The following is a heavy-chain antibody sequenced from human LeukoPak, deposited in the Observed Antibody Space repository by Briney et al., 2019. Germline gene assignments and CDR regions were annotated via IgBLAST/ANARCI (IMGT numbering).Heavy chain of an antibody. D-gene: IGHD6-19*01. Sequence: SGGSLRLSCAASGFTFSSYAMHRVRQAPGKGLEWVAVISYDGSNKYYADSVKGRFTISRDNSKNTLYLQMNSLRAEDTAVYYCARGGIAVTGSTRGQFDYWGQGTLVTVSS. CDR1: GFTFSSYA. CDR3: ARGGIAVTGSTRGQFDY. J-gene: IGHJ4*02. V-gene: IGHV3-30-3*01. CDR2: ISYDGSNK.